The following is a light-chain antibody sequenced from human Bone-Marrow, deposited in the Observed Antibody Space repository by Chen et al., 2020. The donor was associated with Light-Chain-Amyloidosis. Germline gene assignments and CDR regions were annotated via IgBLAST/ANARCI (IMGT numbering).Light chain of an antibody. V-gene: IGLV3-25*03. CDR2: RDT. CDR1: DLPTKY. J-gene: IGLJ2*01. Sequence: SYELPQPPSVSVSPGQTARITCSGDDLPTKYAYWYQQQPGQAPVLVIPRDTERPSGISEGFSGSSSGTTATLPSSGVQAEDAADYHCQSADSSGTYEVIFGGGTKLTVL. CDR3: QSADSSGTYEVI.